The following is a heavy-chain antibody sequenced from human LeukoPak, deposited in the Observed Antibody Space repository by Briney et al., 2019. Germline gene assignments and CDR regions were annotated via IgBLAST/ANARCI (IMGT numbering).Heavy chain of an antibody. CDR2: ISSSSSYI. Sequence: GSLRLSCAASGFTFSSYSMNWVRQAPGKGLEWVSSISSSSSYIYYADSVKGRFTISRDSAKNSLYLQMNSLRAEDTAVYYCARDRDTAIGPHDYWGQGTLVTVSS. V-gene: IGHV3-21*04. D-gene: IGHD5-18*01. J-gene: IGHJ4*02. CDR3: ARDRDTAIGPHDY. CDR1: GFTFSSYS.